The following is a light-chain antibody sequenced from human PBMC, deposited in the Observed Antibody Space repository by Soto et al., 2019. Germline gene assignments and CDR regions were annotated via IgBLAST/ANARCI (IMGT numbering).Light chain of an antibody. V-gene: IGKV3-20*01. CDR1: ESPSSSY. Sequence: EFVLTQSPGTLSLSPGERATLSCRASESPSSSYFAWYQQKPGQASRLLIYGVSSRATGIPDRFSGSGSGTDFTLTISRLEPEDFAVYFCQHYGTSPLTFGQGTKVDIK. J-gene: IGKJ1*01. CDR2: GVS. CDR3: QHYGTSPLT.